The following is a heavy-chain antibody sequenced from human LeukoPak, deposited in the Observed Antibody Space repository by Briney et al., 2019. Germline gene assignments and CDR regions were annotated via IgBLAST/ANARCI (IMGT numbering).Heavy chain of an antibody. Sequence: GGSLRLSCAASGFTFSTYAMHWVRQAPGKGLEWVAIVSYDGTNTYYADSVKGRFTISRDNSQNTLYLQMHSLRAEDTAMYYCARDITVAGTEDYWGQGTLVTVSS. V-gene: IGHV3-30-3*01. CDR2: VSYDGTNT. CDR3: ARDITVAGTEDY. CDR1: GFTFSTYA. D-gene: IGHD6-19*01. J-gene: IGHJ4*02.